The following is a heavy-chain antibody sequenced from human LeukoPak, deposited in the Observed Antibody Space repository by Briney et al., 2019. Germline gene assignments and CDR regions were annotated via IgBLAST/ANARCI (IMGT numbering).Heavy chain of an antibody. CDR3: ARAIVVVPAAMPAGYYYYYMDV. CDR2: ISTNTTTI. D-gene: IGHD2-2*01. Sequence: GALRLSCAASGFTFKFYSMNWVRQAPGKGLEWVSYISTNTTTIYYADSVKGRFTISRDNAKNSLYLQMNSLRAEDTAVYYCARAIVVVPAAMPAGYYYYYMDVWGKGTTVTVSS. CDR1: GFTFKFYS. V-gene: IGHV3-48*04. J-gene: IGHJ6*03.